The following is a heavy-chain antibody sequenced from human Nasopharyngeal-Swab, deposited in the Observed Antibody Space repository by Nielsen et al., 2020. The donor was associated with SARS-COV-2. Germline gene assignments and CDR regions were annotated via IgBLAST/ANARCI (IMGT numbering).Heavy chain of an antibody. V-gene: IGHV1-69*06. CDR3: ARDPYGDGSNDY. D-gene: IGHD4-17*01. CDR2: IIPIFGTA. Sequence: SLKVSCKASGYTFTGYYMHWVRQAPGQGLEWMGGIIPIFGTANYAQKFQGRVTITADKSTSTAYMELSSLRSEDTAVYYCARDPYGDGSNDYWGQGTLVTVSS. J-gene: IGHJ4*02. CDR1: GYTFTGYY.